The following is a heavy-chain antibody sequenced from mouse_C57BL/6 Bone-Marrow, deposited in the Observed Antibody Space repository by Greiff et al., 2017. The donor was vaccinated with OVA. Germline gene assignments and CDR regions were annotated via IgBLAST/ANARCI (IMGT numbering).Heavy chain of an antibody. CDR2: ISDGGSYT. J-gene: IGHJ2*01. V-gene: IGHV5-4*01. D-gene: IGHD2-2*01. Sequence: EVKLMESGGGLVKPGGSLKLSCAASGFTFSSYAMSWVRQTPEKRLEWVATISDGGSYTYYPDNVKGRFTISRDNAKNNLYLQMSHLKSEDTAMYYCARDRGYDDVEIDYWGQGTTLTVSS. CDR1: GFTFSSYA. CDR3: ARDRGYDDVEIDY.